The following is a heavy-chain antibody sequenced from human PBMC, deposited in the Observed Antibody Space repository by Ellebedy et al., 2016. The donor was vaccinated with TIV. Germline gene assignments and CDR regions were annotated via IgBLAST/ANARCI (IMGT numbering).Heavy chain of an antibody. J-gene: IGHJ4*02. CDR1: GFTFSNYW. Sequence: GESLKISXAASGFTFSNYWMSWVRQAPGKGLEWVANIKEDGSEKHYVDSVKGRITISRDNAKNSLYLQMNSLRDEDTAVYYCARIDGRTGDSSGYGYYDYWGQGTLVTVSS. CDR3: ARIDGRTGDSSGYGYYDY. V-gene: IGHV3-7*03. D-gene: IGHD3-22*01. CDR2: IKEDGSEK.